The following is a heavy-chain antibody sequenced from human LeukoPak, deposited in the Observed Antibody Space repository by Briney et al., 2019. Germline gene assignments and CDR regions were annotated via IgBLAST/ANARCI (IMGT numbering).Heavy chain of an antibody. CDR1: GFTFSSYS. D-gene: IGHD3-3*01. Sequence: GGSLRLSCAASGFTFSSYSMNWVRQAPGKGLEWVSYISSSSSTIYYADSVKGRFTISRDNAKNSLYLQMNSLRDEDTAVYYCARVSISGYYDFWSGYSPSDAFNIWGQGTMVTVSS. CDR2: ISSSSSTI. CDR3: ARVSISGYYDFWSGYSPSDAFNI. V-gene: IGHV3-48*02. J-gene: IGHJ3*02.